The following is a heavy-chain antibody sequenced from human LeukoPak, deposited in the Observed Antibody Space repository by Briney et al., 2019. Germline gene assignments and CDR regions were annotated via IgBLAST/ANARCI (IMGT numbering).Heavy chain of an antibody. J-gene: IGHJ4*02. CDR1: GGSISGYY. D-gene: IGHD3-22*01. CDR2: IYYSGST. V-gene: IGHV4-59*08. Sequence: PSETLSLTCNVSGGSISGYYWSWIRQPPGKGLEYMGYIYYSGSTDYNPSLKSRITISVDTSKNQFSLKLSSVTAAATAVYYCARHYYDTSGYYYFDYWGQGTLVTVSS. CDR3: ARHYYDTSGYYYFDY.